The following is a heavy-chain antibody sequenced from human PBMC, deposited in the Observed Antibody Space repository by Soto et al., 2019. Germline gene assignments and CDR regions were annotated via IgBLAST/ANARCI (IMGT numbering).Heavy chain of an antibody. CDR1: GGTFSSYA. CDR3: ARRYCSSTSCYRGWFDP. J-gene: IGHJ5*02. CDR2: IIPIFGTA. Sequence: QVQLVQSGAEVKKPGSSVKVSCKASGGTFSSYAISWVRQAPGKGLEWMGGIIPIFGTANYAQKFQGRVTMTADESTSTAYMELSSLRSEDTAVYYCARRYCSSTSCYRGWFDPWGQGTLVTVSS. V-gene: IGHV1-69*01. D-gene: IGHD2-2*01.